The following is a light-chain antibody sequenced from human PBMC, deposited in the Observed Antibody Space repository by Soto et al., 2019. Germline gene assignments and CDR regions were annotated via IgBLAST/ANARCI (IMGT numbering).Light chain of an antibody. CDR2: NNN. CDR3: SAWDDSLKVVL. Sequence: QLVLTQPPSASGTPGQRVTISCSGSSSNVGSNTVNWYQQLPGRAPKLLTYNNNQRPSGVPDRFSDSKSGTAASLAISGLQSEDEADYYCSAWDDSLKVVLFGGGTKLTVL. V-gene: IGLV1-44*01. J-gene: IGLJ2*01. CDR1: SSNVGSNT.